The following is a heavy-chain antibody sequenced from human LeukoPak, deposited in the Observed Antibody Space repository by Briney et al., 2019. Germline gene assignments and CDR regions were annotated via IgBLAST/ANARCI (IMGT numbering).Heavy chain of an antibody. CDR1: GGSISSYY. CDR2: IYTSGST. Sequence: SETLSLTCTVSGGSISSYYWSWIRQPAGKGLEWIGRIYTSGSTNYNPSLKSRVTMSVDTSKNQFSLKLSSVTAADTAVYYCARGKPRYYYYYYMDVWGKGTTVTVSS. V-gene: IGHV4-4*07. J-gene: IGHJ6*03. D-gene: IGHD1-14*01. CDR3: ARGKPRYYYYYYMDV.